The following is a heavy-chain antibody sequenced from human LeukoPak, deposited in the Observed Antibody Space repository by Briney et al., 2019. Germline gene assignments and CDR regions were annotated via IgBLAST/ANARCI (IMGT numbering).Heavy chain of an antibody. CDR3: ARGLSGITWLLDF. J-gene: IGHJ4*02. V-gene: IGHV3-30*03. CDR1: GFTFSSYG. CDR2: ISYDGSNK. D-gene: IGHD1-26*01. Sequence: GGSLRLSCAASGFTFSSYGMHWVRQAPGKGLEWVAVISYDGSNKYYADSVKGRFTISRDNSKNTLYLQMNSLRPEDTAVYYCARGLSGITWLLDFWGQGTVVTVSS.